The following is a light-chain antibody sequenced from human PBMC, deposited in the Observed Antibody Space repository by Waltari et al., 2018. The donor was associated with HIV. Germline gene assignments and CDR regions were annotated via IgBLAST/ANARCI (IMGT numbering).Light chain of an antibody. J-gene: IGLJ3*02. CDR3: AAWDDSSVRGWV. CDR2: RDN. V-gene: IGLV1-47*01. Sequence: QSVLTQPPSASATPGQRVTISCSGSSSNIGTNYVFWYQQLPGTAPKLLIFRDNERPSGVPDRFSGSRSGTAASLVISGLRSEDEAEYYCAAWDDSSVRGWVFGGGTKLTVL. CDR1: SSNIGTNY.